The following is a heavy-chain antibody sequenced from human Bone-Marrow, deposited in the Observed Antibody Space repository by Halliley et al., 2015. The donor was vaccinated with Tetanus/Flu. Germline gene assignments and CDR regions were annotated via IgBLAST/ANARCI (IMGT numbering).Heavy chain of an antibody. V-gene: IGHV4-34*01. Sequence: MGETSHSGRPKSPPSLKGRVPISGDPSKNQFSLKLSSVTAADTAVYYCARSRTDYGSGTYYWGQGSLVTVSS. D-gene: IGHD3-10*01. CDR3: ARSRTDYGSGTYY. CDR2: TSHSGRP. J-gene: IGHJ4*02.